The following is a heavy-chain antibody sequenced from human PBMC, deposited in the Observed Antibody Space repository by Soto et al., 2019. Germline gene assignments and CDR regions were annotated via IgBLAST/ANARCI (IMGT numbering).Heavy chain of an antibody. V-gene: IGHV4-59*01. J-gene: IGHJ3*02. CDR1: GGSISSYY. CDR3: ARGFGYGDYVGNAFDI. D-gene: IGHD4-17*01. Sequence: TSETLSLTCTVSGGSISSYYWSWIRQPPGKGLEWIGYIYYSGSTNYNPSLKSRVTISVDTSKNQFSLKLSSVTAADTAVYYCARGFGYGDYVGNAFDIWGQGTMVTVSS. CDR2: IYYSGST.